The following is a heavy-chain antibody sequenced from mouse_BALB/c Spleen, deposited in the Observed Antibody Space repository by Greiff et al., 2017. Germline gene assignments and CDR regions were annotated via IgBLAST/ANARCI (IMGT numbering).Heavy chain of an antibody. D-gene: IGHD2-3*01. J-gene: IGHJ4*01. CDR1: GFSLTSYG. CDR2: IWSGGST. CDR3: AREYIYDGYYGYAMDY. V-gene: IGHV2-2*02. Sequence: QVQLQQSGPGLVQPSQSLSITCTVSGFSLTSYGVHWVRQSPGKGLEWLGVIWSGGSTDYNAAFISRLSISKDNSKSQVFFKMNSLQANDTAIYYCAREYIYDGYYGYAMDYWGQGTSVTVSS.